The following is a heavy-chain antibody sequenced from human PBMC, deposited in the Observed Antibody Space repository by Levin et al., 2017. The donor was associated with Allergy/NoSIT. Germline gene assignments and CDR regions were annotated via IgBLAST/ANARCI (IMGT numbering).Heavy chain of an antibody. CDR2: INAGNGNT. D-gene: IGHD5-12*01. CDR1: GYTFTSYA. Sequence: AASVKVSCKASGYTFTSYAMHWVRQAPGQRLEWMGWINAGNGNTKYSQKFQGRVTITRDTSASTAYMELSSLRSEDTAVYYCARGFKGGYSGYDKGDSFDYWGQGTLVTVSS. CDR3: ARGFKGGYSGYDKGDSFDY. J-gene: IGHJ4*02. V-gene: IGHV1-3*01.